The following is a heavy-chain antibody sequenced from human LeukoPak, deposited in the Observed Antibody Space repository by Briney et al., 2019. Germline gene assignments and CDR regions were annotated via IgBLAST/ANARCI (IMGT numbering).Heavy chain of an antibody. CDR2: IYSGGST. CDR3: ARAVAGTFGGAQQDY. Sequence: TGGSLRLSCAASGFTVSSNYLTWVRQAPGKGLEWVSIIYSGGSTSYADSVKGRFTISRHSPKNTVYLHMNSLRAEDTAVYYCARAVAGTFGGAQQDYWGQGTLVSVSS. J-gene: IGHJ4*02. CDR1: GFTVSSNY. V-gene: IGHV3-53*04. D-gene: IGHD6-19*01.